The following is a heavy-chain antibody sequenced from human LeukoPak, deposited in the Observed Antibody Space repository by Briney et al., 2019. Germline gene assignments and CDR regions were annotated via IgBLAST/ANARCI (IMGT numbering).Heavy chain of an antibody. V-gene: IGHV1-18*01. CDR1: GYTFTTYG. D-gene: IGHD3-22*01. J-gene: IGHJ6*02. CDR3: ARVWYDSGNHLYFYYGLDV. CDR2: VSAYSGDT. Sequence: ASVKVSCKASGYTFTTYGITWVRQAPGQGLEWMGWVSAYSGDTDYAQGLQGRVTMTTDTSTSAAYMELTTLRSDDTAVYYCARVWYDSGNHLYFYYGLDVRGQGTTVTVSS.